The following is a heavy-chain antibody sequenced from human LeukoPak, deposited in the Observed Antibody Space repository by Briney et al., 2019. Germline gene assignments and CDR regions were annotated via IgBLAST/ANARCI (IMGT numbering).Heavy chain of an antibody. D-gene: IGHD3-22*01. Sequence: RGSLRLSCAASGFTFSSYAMSWVRQAPGKGLEWVSAISGSGGSTYYADSVKGRFTISRDNSKDTLYLQMNSLRAEDTAVYYCAEDHKVVVNDWAFDYWGQGTLVTVSS. V-gene: IGHV3-23*01. CDR1: GFTFSSYA. J-gene: IGHJ4*02. CDR3: AEDHKVVVNDWAFDY. CDR2: ISGSGGST.